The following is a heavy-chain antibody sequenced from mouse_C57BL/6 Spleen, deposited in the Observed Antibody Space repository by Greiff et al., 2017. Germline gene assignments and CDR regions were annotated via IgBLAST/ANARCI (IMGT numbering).Heavy chain of an antibody. CDR2: IHPNSGST. CDR1: GYTFTSYW. Sequence: QVQLQQPGAELVKPGASVKLSCKASGYTFTSYWMHWVKQRPGQGLEWIGMIHPNSGSTNYNEKFKSKATLTVDKSSSTAYMQLSSLTSEDSAVYYCARSTMVTTRYAMDYWGQGTSVTVSS. D-gene: IGHD2-2*01. V-gene: IGHV1-64*01. J-gene: IGHJ4*01. CDR3: ARSTMVTTRYAMDY.